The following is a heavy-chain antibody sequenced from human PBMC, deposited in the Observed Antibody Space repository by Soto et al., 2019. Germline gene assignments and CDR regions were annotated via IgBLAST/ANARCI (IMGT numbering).Heavy chain of an antibody. D-gene: IGHD3-10*01. CDR3: ARDQTLLWFGEPNKLDYMDV. J-gene: IGHJ6*03. CDR2: IYYSGST. V-gene: IGHV4-31*03. Sequence: SETLSLTCTVSGGSISSGGYYWSWIRQHPGKGLEWIGYIYYSGSTYYNPSLKSRVTISVDTSKNQFSLKLSSVTAADTAVYYCARDQTLLWFGEPNKLDYMDVWGKGTTVTVSS. CDR1: GGSISSGGYY.